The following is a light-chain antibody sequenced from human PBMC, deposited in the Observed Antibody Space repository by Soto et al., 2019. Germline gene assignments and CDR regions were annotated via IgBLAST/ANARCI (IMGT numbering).Light chain of an antibody. Sequence: DIQLSQSPSFLSASVGDRVTITCRASQGISSFLAWYQEEPGEAPKLLIYDASTLQSGVPSRFSGSGSGTEFTLTTSSLQPEDFATYYCQQLDSYPITFGQGTRLEIK. CDR1: QGISSF. CDR3: QQLDSYPIT. J-gene: IGKJ5*01. CDR2: DAS. V-gene: IGKV1-9*01.